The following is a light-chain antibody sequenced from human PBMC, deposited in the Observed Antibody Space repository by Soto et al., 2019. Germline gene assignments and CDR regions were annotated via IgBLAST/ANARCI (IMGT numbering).Light chain of an antibody. V-gene: IGKV1-5*01. J-gene: IGKJ1*01. CDR1: QSISPW. CDR2: DAS. Sequence: DIQMTQSPSTLSASVGDRVTITCRASQSISPWLAWYQQKPGKAPKLLIFDASNLESGVPSRFSGSGSGTEFTLTISSLQPDDFANYYCLQYHTYRTFGQGTKVDIK. CDR3: LQYHTYRT.